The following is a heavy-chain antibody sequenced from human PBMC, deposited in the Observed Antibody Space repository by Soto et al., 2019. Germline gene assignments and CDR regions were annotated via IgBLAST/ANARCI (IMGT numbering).Heavy chain of an antibody. CDR3: ASAKSADSYGAHDF. D-gene: IGHD5-18*01. J-gene: IGHJ4*02. CDR2: ISGTSRTI. CDR1: GFTFSTYG. Sequence: EVQLVESGGGLVQPGGSLRVSCAASGFTFSTYGMNWVRQAPGKGLEWVSYISGTSRTIYYAGSVRGRFTIFRDNAKNSLALQMNSLRDEDTAVYYCASAKSADSYGAHDFWGQGTLVTVSS. V-gene: IGHV3-48*02.